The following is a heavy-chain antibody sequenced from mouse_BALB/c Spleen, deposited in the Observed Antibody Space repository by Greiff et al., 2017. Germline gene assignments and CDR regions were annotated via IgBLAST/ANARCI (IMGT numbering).Heavy chain of an antibody. V-gene: IGHV1S81*02. Sequence: VQLQQSGAELVKPGASVKLSCKASGYTFTSYYMYWVKQRPGQGLEWIGEINPSNGGTNFNEKFKSKATLTVDKSSSTAYMQLSSLTSEDSAVYYCTRFTVVPYAMDYWGQGTSVTVSS. CDR3: TRFTVVPYAMDY. CDR1: GYTFTSYY. CDR2: INPSNGGT. D-gene: IGHD1-1*01. J-gene: IGHJ4*01.